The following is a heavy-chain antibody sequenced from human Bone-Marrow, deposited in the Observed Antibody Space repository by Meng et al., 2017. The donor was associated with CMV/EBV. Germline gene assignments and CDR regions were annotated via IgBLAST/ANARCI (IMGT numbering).Heavy chain of an antibody. V-gene: IGHV3-48*03. Sequence: GGSLRLSCATSGFTFSSYEMNWVRQAPGKGLEWVSYISSSGSTIYYADSVKGRFTISRDNAKNSLYLQMNSLRAEDTAVYYCASVEGRGMDFWGQGTKVTVSS. CDR2: ISSSGSTI. J-gene: IGHJ6*02. CDR1: GFTFSSYE. D-gene: IGHD3-10*01. CDR3: ASVEGRGMDF.